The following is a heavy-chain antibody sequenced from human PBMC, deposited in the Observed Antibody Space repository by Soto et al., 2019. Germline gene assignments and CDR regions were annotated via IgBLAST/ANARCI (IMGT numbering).Heavy chain of an antibody. CDR3: RGGYDFWSGPSYYYGMDV. CDR1: GGTFSSYA. J-gene: IGHJ6*02. V-gene: IGHV1-69*13. D-gene: IGHD3-3*01. Sequence: ASVKVSCKASGGTFSSYAISWVRQAPGQGLEWMGGIIPIFGTANYAQKFQGRVTITADESTSTAYMELSSLRSEDTAVYYCRGGYDFWSGPSYYYGMDVWGQGTTVTVSS. CDR2: IIPIFGTA.